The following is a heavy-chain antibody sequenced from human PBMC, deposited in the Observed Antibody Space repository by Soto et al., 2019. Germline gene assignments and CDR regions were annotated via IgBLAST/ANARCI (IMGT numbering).Heavy chain of an antibody. CDR2: INPSGGST. J-gene: IGHJ4*02. CDR3: ARGLPYSSGWYGCDY. V-gene: IGHV1-46*01. Sequence: GASVKVSCKASGYTLTSYYMHWVRQAPGQGLEWMGIINPSGGSTRCAQKLQGRVTMTRDTSTSTVYMELSSLRSEDTAVYYCARGLPYSSGWYGCDYWGQGTLVTVSS. D-gene: IGHD6-19*01. CDR1: GYTLTSYY.